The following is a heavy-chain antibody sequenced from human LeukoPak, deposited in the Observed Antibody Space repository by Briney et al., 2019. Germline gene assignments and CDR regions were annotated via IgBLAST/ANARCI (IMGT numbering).Heavy chain of an antibody. Sequence: ASVRVSCKASGYTFNAYFIHWVRQAPGQGLEWMGWIHPKSGDTHYAQKFLGRVTLTRDTSTTIVYMELRWLTSDDTAVYYCSRGSGISFGGIDYWGQGTLVTVSS. CDR3: SRGSGISFGGIDY. CDR2: IHPKSGDT. D-gene: IGHD3-16*01. CDR1: GYTFNAYF. V-gene: IGHV1-2*02. J-gene: IGHJ4*02.